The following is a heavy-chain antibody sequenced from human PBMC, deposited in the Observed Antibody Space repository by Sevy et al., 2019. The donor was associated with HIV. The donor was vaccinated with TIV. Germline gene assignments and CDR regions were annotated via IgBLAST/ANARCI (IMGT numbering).Heavy chain of an antibody. CDR3: TVVPRGTLRSHFDS. CDR1: GFTFNNAW. Sequence: GGSLRLSCAASGFTFNNAWMSWVRQVPGKGLEWIGRIKSESDGGTSDYAAPVKGRFIIPRDDSINTLYLQMNSLKNEDAAVYYCTVVPRGTLRSHFDSWGQGTLVTVSS. CDR2: IKSESDGGTS. V-gene: IGHV3-15*01. D-gene: IGHD3-10*01. J-gene: IGHJ4*02.